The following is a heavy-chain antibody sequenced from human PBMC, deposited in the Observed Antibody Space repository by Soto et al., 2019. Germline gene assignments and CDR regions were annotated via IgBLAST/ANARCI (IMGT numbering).Heavy chain of an antibody. CDR2: ISGSGGST. CDR3: AKEGGYCSSTSCYGRVYY. Sequence: EVQLLESGGGLVQPGGSLRLSCAASGFTFSSYAMSWVRQAPGKGLEWVSAISGSGGSTYYADSVKGRFTISRVNSKNTLYLQMNSLRAEDTAVYYCAKEGGYCSSTSCYGRVYYWGQGTLVTVSS. D-gene: IGHD2-2*03. CDR1: GFTFSSYA. J-gene: IGHJ4*02. V-gene: IGHV3-23*01.